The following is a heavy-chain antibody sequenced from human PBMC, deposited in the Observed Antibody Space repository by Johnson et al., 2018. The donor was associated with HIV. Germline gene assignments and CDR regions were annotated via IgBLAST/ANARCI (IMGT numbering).Heavy chain of an antibody. V-gene: IGHV3-30-3*01. CDR3: ARARAGAFDI. CDR1: GFTFSSYA. Sequence: QVQLVESGGGVVQPGRSLRLSCAASGFTFSSYAMHWVRQAPGKGLEWVAVIPYDGYNKYYADSGRGRFTISRDNSKNTLYLQMNNLRTEDTAVFYCARARAGAFDIWGQGTMVTVSS. J-gene: IGHJ3*02. D-gene: IGHD6-19*01. CDR2: IPYDGYNK.